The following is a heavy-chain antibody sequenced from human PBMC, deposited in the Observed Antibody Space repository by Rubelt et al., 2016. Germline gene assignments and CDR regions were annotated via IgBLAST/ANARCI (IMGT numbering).Heavy chain of an antibody. V-gene: IGHV4-39*01. Sequence: QQQLQESGPGLVKPSETLSLTCIVSGGSISGSSYYWGWIRQPPGKGLEWIASIFSSGSTSYSPSLKSRVTISGDTSKNQFSRKRKSVTAADTAVDYCAGRRRSSGSSYWYFDLWGRGTLVTVSS. CDR3: AGRRRSSGSSYWYFDL. CDR1: GGSISGSSYY. D-gene: IGHD1-26*01. CDR2: IFSSGST. J-gene: IGHJ2*01.